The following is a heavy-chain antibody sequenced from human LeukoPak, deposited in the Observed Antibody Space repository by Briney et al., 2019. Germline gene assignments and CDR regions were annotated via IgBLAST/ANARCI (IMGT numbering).Heavy chain of an antibody. Sequence: GGSLRLSCAASEFTFSSYEMNWVRQAPGKGLEWVSYISSSGSTIYYADSVKGRFTISRDNAKNSLYLQMNSLRAEDTAVYYCARDGGVTVTPGFDYWGQGTLVTVSS. CDR2: ISSSGSTI. D-gene: IGHD4-17*01. CDR3: ARDGGVTVTPGFDY. V-gene: IGHV3-48*03. J-gene: IGHJ4*02. CDR1: EFTFSSYE.